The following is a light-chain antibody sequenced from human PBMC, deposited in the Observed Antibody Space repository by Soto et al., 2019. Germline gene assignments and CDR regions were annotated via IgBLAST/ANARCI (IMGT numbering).Light chain of an antibody. CDR1: SSNIGAGYD. CDR3: QSYDSSLSAYV. J-gene: IGLJ1*01. Sequence: QCVLTQPPSVSGAPGQRVTISCTGSSSNIGAGYDVHWYQQLPGTAPKLLIYGNSSRPSGVPDRFSGSKSGTSASLAITGLQAEDEADYYCQSYDSSLSAYVFGTGTKVTVL. V-gene: IGLV1-40*01. CDR2: GNS.